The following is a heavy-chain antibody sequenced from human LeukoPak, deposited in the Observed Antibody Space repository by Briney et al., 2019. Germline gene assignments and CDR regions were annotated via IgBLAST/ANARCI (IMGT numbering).Heavy chain of an antibody. CDR2: ISSSSSYI. D-gene: IGHD5-18*01. Sequence: GGSLRLSCAASGFTFSSHSMNWVRQAPGKGLEWVSSISSSSSYIYYADSVKGRFTISRDNAKNSLYLQMNSLRAEDTAVYYCAASLREYSYGYQVYWGQGTLVTVSS. CDR3: AASLREYSYGYQVY. V-gene: IGHV3-21*01. CDR1: GFTFSSHS. J-gene: IGHJ4*02.